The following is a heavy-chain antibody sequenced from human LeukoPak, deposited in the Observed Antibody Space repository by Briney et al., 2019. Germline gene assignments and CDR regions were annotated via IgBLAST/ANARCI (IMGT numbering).Heavy chain of an antibody. CDR1: GFTFSSYA. Sequence: GGSLRLSCAASGFTFSSYAMHWVRQAPGKGLEWVAVISYDGSNKYYADSVKGRFTISRDNSKNTLYLQMNSLRAEDTAVYYCARTGITYYDFWSGYYNDYFDYWGQGTLVTVSS. J-gene: IGHJ4*02. D-gene: IGHD3-3*01. V-gene: IGHV3-30*01. CDR3: ARTGITYYDFWSGYYNDYFDY. CDR2: ISYDGSNK.